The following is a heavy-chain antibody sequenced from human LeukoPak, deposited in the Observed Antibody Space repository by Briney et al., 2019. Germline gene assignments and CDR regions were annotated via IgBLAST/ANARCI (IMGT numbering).Heavy chain of an antibody. Sequence: SETLSLTCDVSGGSIRSYYWGWVRQPAGKGLEWIGRIYTTGTTNFNPSLKSRLTMSVDTSKNQFSLNLTSVTAADTAVYFCARQGYTAAYYSLDFWSPGTLVTVSS. CDR2: IYTTGTT. D-gene: IGHD2-15*01. CDR3: ARQGYTAAYYSLDF. CDR1: GGSIRSYY. J-gene: IGHJ4*02. V-gene: IGHV4-4*07.